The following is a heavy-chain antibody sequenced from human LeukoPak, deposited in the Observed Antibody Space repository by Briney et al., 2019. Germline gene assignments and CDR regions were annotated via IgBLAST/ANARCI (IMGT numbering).Heavy chain of an antibody. CDR3: ARESIVVVPAALASWDWFDP. V-gene: IGHV1-2*02. Sequence: ASVKVSCKASGYTFTGYYMHWVRQAPGQGLEWMGWISPNSGGTNYAQKFQGRVTMTRDTSISTAYMELSRLRSDDTAVYYCARESIVVVPAALASWDWFDPWGQGTLVTVSS. CDR2: ISPNSGGT. CDR1: GYTFTGYY. J-gene: IGHJ5*02. D-gene: IGHD2-2*01.